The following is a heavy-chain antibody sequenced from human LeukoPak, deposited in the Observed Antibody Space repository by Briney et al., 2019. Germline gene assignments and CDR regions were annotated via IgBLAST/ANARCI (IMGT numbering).Heavy chain of an antibody. CDR3: AWTGIVGGTSIDD. CDR1: GFTFSSYTM. Sequence: PGGSLRLSCAASGFTFSSYTMSWVRQLPGKGLEWIGEIYHSGNTNYNPSLKSRVTISADKSKNQFSLKLSSVTAADTAVYYCAWTGIVGGTSIDDWGQGTLVTVSS. CDR2: IYHSGNT. J-gene: IGHJ4*02. V-gene: IGHV4-4*02. D-gene: IGHD1-26*01.